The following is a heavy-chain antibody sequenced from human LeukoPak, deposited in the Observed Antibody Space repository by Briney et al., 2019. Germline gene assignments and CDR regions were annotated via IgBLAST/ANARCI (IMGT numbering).Heavy chain of an antibody. CDR1: GFTFDDYT. J-gene: IGHJ4*02. V-gene: IGHV3-43D*03. Sequence: GGSLRLSCAASGFTFDDYTMHWVRQAPGKGLEWVSLITWDGGSTSYADSVKGRFAISRDNSKNSLFLQMNTLRAEDTALYYCAKENTFRGLPSGWYAEGFGYWGQGTLVTVSS. CDR3: AKENTFRGLPSGWYAEGFGY. D-gene: IGHD6-19*01. CDR2: ITWDGGST.